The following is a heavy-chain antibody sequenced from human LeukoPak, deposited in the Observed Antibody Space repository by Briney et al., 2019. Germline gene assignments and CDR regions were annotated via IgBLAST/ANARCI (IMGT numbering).Heavy chain of an antibody. CDR1: GFSLSTNGVG. D-gene: IGHD1-14*01. Sequence: GPTLVNPTQTLTLTCTLSGFSLSTNGVGVGWIRQPPGKALEWLTLIYWDDDKRYNPSLRSRLTVTKDISNSQVVLTMTNVGPVDTATYFCAHRLLGITTNWNHGYFDYWGQGMLVTVSS. V-gene: IGHV2-5*02. CDR3: AHRLLGITTNWNHGYFDY. J-gene: IGHJ4*02. CDR2: IYWDDDK.